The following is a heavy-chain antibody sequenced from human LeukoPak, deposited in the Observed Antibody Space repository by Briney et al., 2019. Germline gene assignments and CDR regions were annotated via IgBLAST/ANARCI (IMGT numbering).Heavy chain of an antibody. CDR3: AREYGSGTYYFDY. J-gene: IGHJ4*02. CDR1: GFTFSSCG. V-gene: IGHV3-33*01. Sequence: PGTSLRLSCAASGFTFSSCGMHWVRQAPGKGLEGVAVIWYDGSNKYYTDSVKGRFTASRDNSKNTLYLQMNSLRTEDTAVYYCAREYGSGTYYFDYWGQGTLVTVSS. D-gene: IGHD3-10*01. CDR2: IWYDGSNK.